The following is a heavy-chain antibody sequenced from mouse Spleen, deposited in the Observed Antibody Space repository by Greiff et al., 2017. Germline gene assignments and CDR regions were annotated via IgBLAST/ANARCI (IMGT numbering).Heavy chain of an antibody. D-gene: IGHD1-2*01. J-gene: IGHJ4*01. CDR2: IDPANGNT. CDR3: ARNQFITTATGAMDY. Sequence: VQLQQSGAELVKPGASVKLSCTASGFNITDTYMHWVKQRPEQGLEWIGRIDPANGNTKYDPKFQGKATITADTSSNTAYLQLSSLTSEDTAVYYCARNQFITTATGAMDYWGQGTSVTVS. V-gene: IGHV14-3*02. CDR1: GFNITDTY.